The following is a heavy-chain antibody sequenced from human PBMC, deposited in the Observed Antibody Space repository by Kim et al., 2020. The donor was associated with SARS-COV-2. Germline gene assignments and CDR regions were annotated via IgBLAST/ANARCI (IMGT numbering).Heavy chain of an antibody. Sequence: YAQKFQGRVTMTRDTSISTAYMELSRLRSDDTAVYYCASSGYNWNDRFDYWGQGTLVTVSS. J-gene: IGHJ4*02. D-gene: IGHD1-20*01. V-gene: IGHV1-2*02. CDR3: ASSGYNWNDRFDY.